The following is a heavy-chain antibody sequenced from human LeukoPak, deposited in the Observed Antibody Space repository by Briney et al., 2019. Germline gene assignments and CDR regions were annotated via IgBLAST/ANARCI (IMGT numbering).Heavy chain of an antibody. CDR1: GFTFSTYA. V-gene: IGHV3-23*01. J-gene: IGHJ4*02. Sequence: PGGSLRLSCAASGFTFSTYAMSWVRQAPGKGLEWVSAISGSGGKTYYADSVKGRFTVSRDNSKNTLYLQMNNLRAEDTAVYYCAKETARPAGVFEYWGQGTRVTVSS. CDR2: ISGSGGKT. CDR3: AKETARPAGVFEY. D-gene: IGHD1-14*01.